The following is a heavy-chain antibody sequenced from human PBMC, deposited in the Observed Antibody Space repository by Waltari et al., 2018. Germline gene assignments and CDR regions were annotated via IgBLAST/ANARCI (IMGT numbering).Heavy chain of an antibody. CDR1: GYSISSGYY. D-gene: IGHD1-26*01. J-gene: IGHJ4*02. Sequence: QVQLQESGPGLVKPSETLSLTCAVSGYSISSGYYWGWIRQPPGKGLEWIGSIYHSGSTYYNPSFKSRVTISVDTSKNQFSLKLGSVTAADTAVYYCARVATAFDYWGQGTLVTVSS. CDR3: ARVATAFDY. CDR2: IYHSGST. V-gene: IGHV4-38-2*01.